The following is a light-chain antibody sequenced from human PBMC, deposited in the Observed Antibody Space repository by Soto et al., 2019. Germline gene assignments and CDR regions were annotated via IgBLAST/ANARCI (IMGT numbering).Light chain of an antibody. CDR1: NSNIGGGYD. CDR3: QSYDNSLNILV. V-gene: IGLV1-40*01. Sequence: QSVLTQPPPLSGAPGQRVTISCTGNNSNIGGGYDVHWYQHLPGSAPKLLISVNNIRPSGVPDRFSGSKSGTSASLAISGLQAEDEADYYCQSYDNSLNILVFGGGTKVTVL. CDR2: VNN. J-gene: IGLJ3*02.